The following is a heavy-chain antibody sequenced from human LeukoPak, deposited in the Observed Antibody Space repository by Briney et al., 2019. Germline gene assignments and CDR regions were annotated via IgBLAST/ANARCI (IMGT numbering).Heavy chain of an antibody. D-gene: IGHD3-10*01. CDR2: IYTSGGT. CDR1: GGSISSYY. CDR3: ARGPYYYGSGSYYNENYIDY. J-gene: IGHJ4*02. Sequence: SETLSLTCTVSGGSISSYYWSWIRQPAGKGLEWIGRIYTSGGTNYNPSLKSRVTMSVDTSKNQFSLKLSSVTAADTAVYYCARGPYYYGSGSYYNENYIDYWGQGTLVTVSS. V-gene: IGHV4-4*07.